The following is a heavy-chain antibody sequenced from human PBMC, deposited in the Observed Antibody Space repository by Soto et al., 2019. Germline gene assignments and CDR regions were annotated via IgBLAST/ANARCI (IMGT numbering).Heavy chain of an antibody. J-gene: IGHJ6*02. CDR1: GYTFTHHY. CDR2: INPSGGRT. V-gene: IGHV1-46*01. Sequence: ASVKVSCKASGYTFTHHYIHWVRQAPGQGLDWVGVINPSGGRTNYAQKFQGRVTMTGDTSTRTVYMELISLRSEDTAVYYCARATTGPSRGSVYYYYGMDVWGQGTTVTVSS. D-gene: IGHD1-26*01. CDR3: ARATTGPSRGSVYYYYGMDV.